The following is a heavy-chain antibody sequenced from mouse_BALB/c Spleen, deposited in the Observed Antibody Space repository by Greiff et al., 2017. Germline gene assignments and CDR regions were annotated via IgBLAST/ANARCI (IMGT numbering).Heavy chain of an antibody. J-gene: IGHJ4*01. CDR1: GFTFSSFG. V-gene: IGHV5-17*02. CDR3: ARPSIYYGYDFAMDY. D-gene: IGHD2-2*01. CDR2: ISSGSSTI. Sequence: EVKVVESGGGLVQPGGSRKLSCAASGFTFSSFGMHWVRQAPEKGLEWVAYISSGSSTIYYADTVKGRFTISRDNPKNTLFLQMTSLRSEDTAMYYCARPSIYYGYDFAMDYWGQGTSVTVSS.